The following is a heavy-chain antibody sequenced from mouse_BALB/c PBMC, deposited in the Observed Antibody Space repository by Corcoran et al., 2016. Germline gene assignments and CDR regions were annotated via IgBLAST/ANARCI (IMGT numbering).Heavy chain of an antibody. CDR3: ASNYYDYEGFAY. D-gene: IGHD2-4*01. CDR1: DYSFTSYY. Sequence: QLQLQQSGPELVKPGASVKISCKASDYSFTSYYIPWVKQRHGHGLECHGWIFPASGNTKYNAKLKGKATLTADTSSSTAYRQLSSLTSEDSAVYFCASNYYDYEGFAYWGQGTLVTVS. V-gene: IGHV1-66*01. J-gene: IGHJ3*01. CDR2: IFPASGNT.